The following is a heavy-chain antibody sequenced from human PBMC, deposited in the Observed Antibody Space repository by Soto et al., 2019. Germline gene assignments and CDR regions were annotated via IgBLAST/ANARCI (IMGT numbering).Heavy chain of an antibody. D-gene: IGHD6-13*01. V-gene: IGHV4-34*01. J-gene: IGHJ6*02. Sequence: SETLSLTCAVYGGSFSGYYWSWIRQPPGKGLEWIGEINHSGSTNYNPSLKSRVTISVDTSKNQFSLKLSSVTAADTAVYYCARERLRIAAAGTYYYYGMDVWGQGTTVTVSS. CDR3: ARERLRIAAAGTYYYYGMDV. CDR2: INHSGST. CDR1: GGSFSGYY.